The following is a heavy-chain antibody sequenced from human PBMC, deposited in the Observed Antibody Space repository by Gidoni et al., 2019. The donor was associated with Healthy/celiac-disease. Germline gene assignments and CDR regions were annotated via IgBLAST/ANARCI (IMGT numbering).Heavy chain of an antibody. CDR2: IKQDGSEK. CDR1: GFTFSSYW. J-gene: IGHJ4*02. D-gene: IGHD3-22*01. CDR3: ARVKDSLTMIVVVIGVNFDY. Sequence: EVQLVESGGGLVQPGGSLRLSCAAPGFTFSSYWMSWVRQAPGKGLEWVANIKQDGSEKYYVDSVKGRFTISRDNAKNSLYLQMNSLRAEDTAVYYCARVKDSLTMIVVVIGVNFDYWGQGTLVTVSS. V-gene: IGHV3-7*01.